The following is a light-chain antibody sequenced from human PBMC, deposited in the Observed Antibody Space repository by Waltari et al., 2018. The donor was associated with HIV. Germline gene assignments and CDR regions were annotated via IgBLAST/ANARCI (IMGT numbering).Light chain of an antibody. CDR3: QQYGTSPEIT. V-gene: IGKV3-20*01. CDR1: QSVSSSY. J-gene: IGKJ5*01. CDR2: GAS. Sequence: ELGLTQSPGTLSFLPGEGFTSSCRESQSVSSSYLAWYQQKPGQAPRLLMYGASRRATGIPDRFSGSGSGTDFTLTISRLEPGDFAVYYCQQYGTSPEITFGQGTRLEIK.